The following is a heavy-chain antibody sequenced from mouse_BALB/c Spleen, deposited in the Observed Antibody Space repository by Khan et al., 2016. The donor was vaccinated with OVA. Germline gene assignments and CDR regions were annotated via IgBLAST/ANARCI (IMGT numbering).Heavy chain of an antibody. V-gene: IGHV1-77*01. CDR3: ARSGSGSFGF. Sequence: QVQLKQSGAELARPGASVKLSCKTSGYTFTDFYINWVKQRTGQGLEWIGDIYPGSANTYYNEKFKGKATLTVDKSSSTAYMQLSSLTSEDSAVYFCARSGSGSFGFWGLGTLVTVSA. CDR2: IYPGSANT. D-gene: IGHD2-2*01. CDR1: GYTFTDFY. J-gene: IGHJ3*01.